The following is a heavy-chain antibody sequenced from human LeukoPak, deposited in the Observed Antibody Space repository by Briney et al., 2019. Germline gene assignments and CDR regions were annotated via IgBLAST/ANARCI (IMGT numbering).Heavy chain of an antibody. D-gene: IGHD3-3*01. CDR2: ISHSGST. V-gene: IGHV4-34*01. J-gene: IGHJ3*02. CDR1: GGSFSGHY. CDR3: ARSRFLEWLLYRYFAFDI. Sequence: PSETLSLTCAVYGGSFSGHYWSWIRQPPGKGLEWIGEISHSGSTNYNPSLKSRVTISVDTSKNQFSLKLSSVTAADTAVYYCARSRFLEWLLYRYFAFDIWGQGTMVTVSS.